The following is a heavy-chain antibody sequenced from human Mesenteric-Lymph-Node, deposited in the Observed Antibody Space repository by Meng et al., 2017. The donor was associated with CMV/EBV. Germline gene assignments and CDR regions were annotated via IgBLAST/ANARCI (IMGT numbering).Heavy chain of an antibody. J-gene: IGHJ6*02. CDR3: ARHGLWGCGSRGNCYTSYYYYGMDV. Sequence: KVSCKGSGNSFSNYWIAWLRQMPGKGLEYMGIIYPDDSNTKYSPSFEGQVSISADRSISTAYLQWSSLKASDIAMYFCARHGLWGCGSRGNCYTSYYYYGMDVWGQGTTVTVSS. D-gene: IGHD2-2*02. CDR2: IYPDDSNT. V-gene: IGHV5-51*01. CDR1: GNSFSNYW.